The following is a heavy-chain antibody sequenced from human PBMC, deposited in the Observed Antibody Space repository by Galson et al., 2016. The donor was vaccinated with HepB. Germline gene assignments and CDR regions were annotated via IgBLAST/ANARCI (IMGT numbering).Heavy chain of an antibody. D-gene: IGHD2-2*01. V-gene: IGHV4/OR15-8*02. CDR3: ARASVIPGARMVFDS. J-gene: IGHJ5*01. Sequence: ETLSLTCDVSGASINSSNWWTWVRQAPGKGLEWIGEIYHTGTSNNNPFLNSRFTLSIDKSRNQFSLNVTSVTAADTAVYYCARASVIPGARMVFDSWGQGILVTVSS. CDR2: IYHTGTS. CDR1: GASINSSNW.